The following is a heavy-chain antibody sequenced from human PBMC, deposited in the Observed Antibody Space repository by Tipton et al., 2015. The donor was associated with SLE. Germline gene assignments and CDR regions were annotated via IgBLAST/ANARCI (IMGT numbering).Heavy chain of an antibody. CDR1: GGSISSGGYY. J-gene: IGHJ6*03. Sequence: LRLSCTVSGGSISSGGYYWSWIRQHPGKGLEWIGYIYYSGSTDYNPSLKSRVTISVDTSKNQFSLKLSSVTAADTAVYYCARQEARHYYHYYYMDVWGKGTTVTVSS. V-gene: IGHV4-31*03. D-gene: IGHD6-6*01. CDR2: IYYSGST. CDR3: ARQEARHYYHYYYMDV.